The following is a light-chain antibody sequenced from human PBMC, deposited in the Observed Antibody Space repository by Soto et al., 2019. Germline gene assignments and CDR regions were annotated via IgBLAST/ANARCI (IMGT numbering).Light chain of an antibody. CDR2: GAS. CDR3: QQYNTWLWT. Sequence: EVVMTQSPATLSVSPGERVTLSCRASHSINAHLAWYQQKPGQARRLLIHGASTRATGIPARFSGSGFGTEFILTISSLQYEDFAVYYCQQYNTWLWTFGQGTKVEIQ. CDR1: HSINAH. J-gene: IGKJ1*01. V-gene: IGKV3-15*01.